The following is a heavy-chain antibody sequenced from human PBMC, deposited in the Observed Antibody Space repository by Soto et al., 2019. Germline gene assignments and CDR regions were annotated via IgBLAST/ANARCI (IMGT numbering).Heavy chain of an antibody. CDR2: IWYDGSNK. V-gene: IGHV3-33*01. CDR1: GFTFSSYG. Sequence: QVQLVESGGGVVQPGRSLRLSCAASGFTFSSYGMHWVRQAPGKGLEWVAVIWYDGSNKYYADSVKGRFTISRDNSKNTLYLQMNSLRAEDTAVYYCARDALGMDVWGQGTTGTVSS. D-gene: IGHD3-16*01. J-gene: IGHJ6*02. CDR3: ARDALGMDV.